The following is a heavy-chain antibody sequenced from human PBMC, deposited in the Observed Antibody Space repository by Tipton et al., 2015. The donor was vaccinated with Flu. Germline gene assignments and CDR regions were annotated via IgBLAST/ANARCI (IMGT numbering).Heavy chain of an antibody. V-gene: IGHV4-61*02. CDR1: GGSISSGSYY. J-gene: IGHJ4*02. CDR2: IYTTGST. Sequence: TLSLTCTVSGGSISSGSYYWSWIRQPAGKGLEWIGRIYTTGSTTYNPSLKSRVTISLDTSKNQFSLKLSSVTAADTAVYYCSRDFCSGGFCYPDYWGQGTLVTVSS. D-gene: IGHD2-15*01. CDR3: SRDFCSGGFCYPDY.